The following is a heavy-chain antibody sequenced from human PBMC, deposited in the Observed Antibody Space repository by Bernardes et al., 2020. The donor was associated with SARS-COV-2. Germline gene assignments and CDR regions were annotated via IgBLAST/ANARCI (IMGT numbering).Heavy chain of an antibody. CDR1: GFTISDYY. CDR2: ISGSGNSI. D-gene: IGHD2-15*01. CDR3: ARSEDVVVVVAADYGMDV. Sequence: GGSLRLSCAASGFTISDYYMTWIRQAPGKGLEWVAYISGSGNSIYYADSVKGRFIISRDNAKNSVYLQMNSLRAEDTAVYYCARSEDVVVVVAADYGMDVWGQGTTVTVSS. V-gene: IGHV3-11*01. J-gene: IGHJ6*02.